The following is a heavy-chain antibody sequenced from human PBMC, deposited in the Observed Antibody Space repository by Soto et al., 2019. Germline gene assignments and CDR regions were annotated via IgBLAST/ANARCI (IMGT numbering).Heavy chain of an antibody. CDR3: ARAGAVAGTFYYYMDV. CDR2: ISSSNSYI. D-gene: IGHD6-19*01. V-gene: IGHV3-21*01. J-gene: IGHJ6*03. CDR1: GFTFSSYS. Sequence: GGSLRLSCAASGFTFSSYSMNWVRQAPGKGLERVSSISSSNSYIYYADSMKGRFTISRDNAKNSLKLQMNSLIAEDTALYYCARAGAVAGTFYYYMDVWGKGTTVTVSS.